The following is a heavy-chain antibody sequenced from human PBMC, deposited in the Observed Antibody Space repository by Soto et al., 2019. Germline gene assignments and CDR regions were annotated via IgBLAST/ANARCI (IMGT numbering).Heavy chain of an antibody. Sequence: QVQLVQSGTEVKRPGDSVKVSCKASGYTFTGYYVHWVRQAPGQGLEWMGWINPNSGDTYLAQRFQDRVTITADTSTDTLYMELGSLTFEDTAVYYCARAIKRWEVNYYFDFWGQGTLVTVSS. D-gene: IGHD1-26*01. J-gene: IGHJ4*02. CDR2: INPNSGDT. V-gene: IGHV1-2*02. CDR3: ARAIKRWEVNYYFDF. CDR1: GYTFTGYY.